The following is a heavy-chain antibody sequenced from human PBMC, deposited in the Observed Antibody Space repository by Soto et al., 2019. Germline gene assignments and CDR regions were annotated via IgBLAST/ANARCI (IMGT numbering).Heavy chain of an antibody. J-gene: IGHJ6*02. Sequence: GGSLRLSCAASGFTVSSNYMSWVRQAPGKGLEWVSVIYSGGSTYYADSVKGRFTISRDNSKNTLYLQMNSLRAEDTAVYYCAREITHRTITIFGVVPYYGMDVWGQGTTVTVSS. CDR1: GFTVSSNY. CDR2: IYSGGST. V-gene: IGHV3-53*01. CDR3: AREITHRTITIFGVVPYYGMDV. D-gene: IGHD3-3*01.